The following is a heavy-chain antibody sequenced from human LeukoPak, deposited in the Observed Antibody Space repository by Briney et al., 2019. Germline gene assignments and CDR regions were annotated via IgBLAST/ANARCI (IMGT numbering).Heavy chain of an antibody. J-gene: IGHJ4*02. CDR2: IYSGGST. CDR3: AKGGGGNGDYALYY. V-gene: IGHV3-66*02. D-gene: IGHD4-17*01. Sequence: GSLRLSCAASGFTVSSNYMSWVRQAPGKGLEWVSVIYSGGSTYYADSVKGRFTISRDNSKNTLYLQMNSLRAEDTAVCYCAKGGGGNGDYALYYWGQGTLVTVSS. CDR1: GFTVSSNY.